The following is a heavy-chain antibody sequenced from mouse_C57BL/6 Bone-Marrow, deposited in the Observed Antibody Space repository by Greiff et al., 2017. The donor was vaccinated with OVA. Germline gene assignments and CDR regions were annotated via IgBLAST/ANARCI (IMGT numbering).Heavy chain of an antibody. CDR3: ARSERTGDY. Sequence: VQVVESGAELVKPGASVKISCKASGYAFSSYWMNWVKQRPGRGLAWIGQIYPGDGDTNYNGKFKGKATLTADKSSSTAYMQLSSLTSEDSAVYFCARSERTGDYWGQGTTLTVSS. V-gene: IGHV1-80*01. CDR1: GYAFSSYW. J-gene: IGHJ2*01. CDR2: IYPGDGDT.